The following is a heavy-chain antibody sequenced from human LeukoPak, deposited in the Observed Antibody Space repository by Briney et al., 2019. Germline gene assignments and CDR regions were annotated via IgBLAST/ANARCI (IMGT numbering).Heavy chain of an antibody. J-gene: IGHJ4*02. V-gene: IGHV3-11*01. CDR3: ARVRTLGYCSGGSCYEYYFDY. CDR1: GFTFSDYY. Sequence: GGSLRLSCAASGFTFSDYYMSWIRQAPGKGLEWVSYISSSGSTIYYAVSVKGRFTISRDNAKNSLYLQMNSLRAEDTAVYYCARVRTLGYCSGGSCYEYYFDYWGQGTLVTVSS. CDR2: ISSSGSTI. D-gene: IGHD2-15*01.